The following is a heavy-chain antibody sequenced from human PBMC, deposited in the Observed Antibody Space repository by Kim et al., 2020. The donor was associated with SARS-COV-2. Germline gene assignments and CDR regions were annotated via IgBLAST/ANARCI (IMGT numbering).Heavy chain of an antibody. CDR2: IKQDGSEK. Sequence: GGSLRLSCAASGFTFSSYWMSWVRQAPGKGLEWVANIKQDGSEKYYVDSVKGRFTISRDNAKNSLYLQMNSLRAEDTAVYYCARDLTLKWILRYFDWSDYWGQGTLVTVSS. CDR1: GFTFSSYW. J-gene: IGHJ4*02. D-gene: IGHD3-9*01. V-gene: IGHV3-7*01. CDR3: ARDLTLKWILRYFDWSDY.